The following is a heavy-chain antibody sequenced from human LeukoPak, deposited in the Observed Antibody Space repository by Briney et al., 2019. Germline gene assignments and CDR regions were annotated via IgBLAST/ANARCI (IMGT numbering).Heavy chain of an antibody. V-gene: IGHV3-23*01. CDR1: GFTFTRYA. CDR3: AKGLLLVITTKNNGDAFAM. D-gene: IGHD3-22*01. CDR2: ISGNGDDT. Sequence: PGGPLRLSCAASGFTFTRYAMSWVRLAPGKGVEWVSSISGNGDDTYYADSVKGRFTISRDNSKNTLYLQMNSLRAEDAAVYYCAKGLLLVITTKNNGDAFAMWGQGKTVTVSS. J-gene: IGHJ3*02.